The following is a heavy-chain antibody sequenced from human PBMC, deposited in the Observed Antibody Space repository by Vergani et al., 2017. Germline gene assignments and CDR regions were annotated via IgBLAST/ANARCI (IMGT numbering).Heavy chain of an antibody. V-gene: IGHV5-51*01. CDR1: GYSFTNYW. CDR3: ARLYGRDSSGSKYFDY. CDR2: IHPADSDT. Sequence: EVQLVQSGAEVTKPGESLKIPCQISGYSFTNYWIGWVRQMPGKGLEWMGIIHPADSDTRYSPSFQGQVTISVDKSISTAYLQRSSLRASDSAMYYCARLYGRDSSGSKYFDYWGQGTLVTVSS. J-gene: IGHJ4*02. D-gene: IGHD3-22*01.